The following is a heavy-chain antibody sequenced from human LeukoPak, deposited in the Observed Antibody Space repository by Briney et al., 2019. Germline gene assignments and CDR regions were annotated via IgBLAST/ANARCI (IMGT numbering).Heavy chain of an antibody. CDR2: IQYDVSEM. J-gene: IGHJ4*02. V-gene: IGHV3-30*02. CDR1: GFTFSRCG. Sequence: GGSLRLSCAASGFTFSRCGMHWVRQAPGKGLEWVAFIQYDVSEMAYADSVKGRFTISRDNSKNSLYLQMNSLRPEYTAVYYCAKGRMSSINHYGAGSYFGLFDFWGQGTLVTVSS. CDR3: AKGRMSSINHYGAGSYFGLFDF. D-gene: IGHD3-10*01.